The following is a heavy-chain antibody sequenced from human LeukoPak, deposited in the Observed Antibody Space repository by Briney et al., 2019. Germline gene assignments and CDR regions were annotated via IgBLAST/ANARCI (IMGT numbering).Heavy chain of an antibody. Sequence: GGSLRLSCAASGITFSSYWMSWVRQAPGKGLEWVANIKQDGSEKYYVDSVKGRFTISRDNAKNSLYLQMNSLRAEDTAVYYCARDCGWFGELFCFGFDYWGQGTLVTVSS. J-gene: IGHJ4*02. CDR1: GITFSSYW. D-gene: IGHD3-10*01. CDR3: ARDCGWFGELFCFGFDY. V-gene: IGHV3-7*01. CDR2: IKQDGSEK.